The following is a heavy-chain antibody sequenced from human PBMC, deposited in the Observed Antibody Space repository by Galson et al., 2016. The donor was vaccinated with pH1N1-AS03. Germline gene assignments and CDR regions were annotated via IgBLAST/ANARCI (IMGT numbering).Heavy chain of an antibody. J-gene: IGHJ4*02. D-gene: IGHD3-9*01. CDR3: ARTGFYDILTGSVPPFDF. CDR2: IFYSGST. CDR1: GGSVSSSSYS. Sequence: SETLSLTCTVSGGSVSSSSYSWSWIRQPPGRGLEWIGYIFYSGSTNYNPSLKSRVTISVDRSKNQYSLKLSSATAADTAVYYYARTGFYDILTGSVPPFDFWGQGILVTVSS. V-gene: IGHV4-61*01.